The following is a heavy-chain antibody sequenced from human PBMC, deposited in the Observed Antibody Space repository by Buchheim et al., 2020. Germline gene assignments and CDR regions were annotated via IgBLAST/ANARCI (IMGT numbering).Heavy chain of an antibody. Sequence: QVQLVESGGGVVQPGRSLRLSCAASGFTFSSYGMHWVRQAPGKGLEWVAVISYDGSNKYYADSVKGRFTISRDNSKNTLYLQMNSLRAEDTAVYYYAKEGAVPAAMGGYYYYGMDVWGQGTT. CDR1: GFTFSSYG. J-gene: IGHJ6*02. V-gene: IGHV3-30*18. CDR3: AKEGAVPAAMGGYYYYGMDV. D-gene: IGHD2-2*01. CDR2: ISYDGSNK.